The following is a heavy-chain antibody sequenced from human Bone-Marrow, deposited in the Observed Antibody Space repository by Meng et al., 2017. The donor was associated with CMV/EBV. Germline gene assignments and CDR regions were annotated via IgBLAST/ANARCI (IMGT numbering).Heavy chain of an antibody. CDR3: AREKRQWLADDAFDI. CDR2: IYYSGST. CDR1: GGSVSSGSYY. Sequence: SETLSLTCTVSGGSVSSGSYYWSWIRQPPGKGLEWIGYIYYSGSTNYNPSLKSRVTISVDTSKNQFSLKLSSVTAADTAVYYCAREKRQWLADDAFDIWGQGTMVTVSS. V-gene: IGHV4-61*01. J-gene: IGHJ3*02. D-gene: IGHD6-19*01.